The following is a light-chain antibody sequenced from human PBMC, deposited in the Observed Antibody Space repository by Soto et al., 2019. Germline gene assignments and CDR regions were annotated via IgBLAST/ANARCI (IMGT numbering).Light chain of an antibody. CDR3: QQYNSWPYT. CDR2: SAS. J-gene: IGKJ2*01. Sequence: EIVMTQSPATLSVPPGERATLSCRASQSVSSDLAWYQQKPGQAPRLLMYSASTRATDIPARFSGSGSGTEFTLTISSLQSEDFAVYYCQQYNSWPYTFGQGTKLEIK. V-gene: IGKV3-15*01. CDR1: QSVSSD.